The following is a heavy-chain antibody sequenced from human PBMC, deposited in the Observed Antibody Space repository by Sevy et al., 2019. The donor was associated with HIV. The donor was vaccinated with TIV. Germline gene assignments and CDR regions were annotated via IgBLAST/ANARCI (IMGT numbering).Heavy chain of an antibody. CDR2: IKQDGSDK. V-gene: IGHV3-7*01. Sequence: GGSLRLSCAASGFTFSTYWMSWVRQAPGKGLEWVGNIKQDGSDKNYVDSVKGRFTISRDNAKNFLYLQMHSLTAEDTAVYYCARDCEWDGKLYHLYFDLWGRGTLVTVSS. CDR3: ARDCEWDGKLYHLYFDL. CDR1: GFTFSTYW. J-gene: IGHJ2*01. D-gene: IGHD2-2*01.